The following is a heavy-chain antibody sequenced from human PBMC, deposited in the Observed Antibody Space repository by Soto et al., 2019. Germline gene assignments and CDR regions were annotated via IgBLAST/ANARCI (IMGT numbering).Heavy chain of an antibody. CDR2: IYYSGST. CDR1: GGSISSGGYY. CDR3: ARVKDILTGYYSDY. J-gene: IGHJ4*02. D-gene: IGHD3-9*01. Sequence: SDTLSLTCTVSGGSISSGGYYWSWIRQHPGKGLEWVGYIYYSGSTYYNPSLKSRVTISVDTSKNQFSLKLSSVTAADTAVYYCARVKDILTGYYSDYWGQGTLVTVSS. V-gene: IGHV4-31*03.